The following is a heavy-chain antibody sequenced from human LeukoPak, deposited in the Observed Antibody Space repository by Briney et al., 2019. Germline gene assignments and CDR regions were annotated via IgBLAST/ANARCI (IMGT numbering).Heavy chain of an antibody. V-gene: IGHV4-59*01. Sequence: SETLSLTCSVSGGSISNYYWSWIRQPPGKGLEWIGYIYYSGSTNYNPSLKSRVTISVDTSKNQFSLKLSSVTAADTAVYYCARMGRWLQFGFDYWGQGTLVTVSS. CDR2: IYYSGST. CDR1: GGSISNYY. CDR3: ARMGRWLQFGFDY. D-gene: IGHD5-24*01. J-gene: IGHJ4*02.